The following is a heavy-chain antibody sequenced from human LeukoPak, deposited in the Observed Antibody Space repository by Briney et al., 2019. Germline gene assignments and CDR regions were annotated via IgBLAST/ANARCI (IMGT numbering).Heavy chain of an antibody. J-gene: IGHJ4*02. CDR2: ISGSGGST. D-gene: IGHD2-2*02. Sequence: GGSLRLSCAASALTFSNDWMSWVRQAPGKGLEWVSAISGSGGSTYYADSVKGRFTISRDNSKNTLYLQMNSLRAEDTAVYYCAKDGVVVVPAAIGSPGYDYWGQGTLVTVSS. CDR1: ALTFSNDW. V-gene: IGHV3-23*01. CDR3: AKDGVVVVPAAIGSPGYDY.